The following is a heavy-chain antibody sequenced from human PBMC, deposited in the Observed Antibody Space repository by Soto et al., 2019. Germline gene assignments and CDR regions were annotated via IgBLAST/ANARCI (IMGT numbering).Heavy chain of an antibody. CDR2: ISGGGGST. J-gene: IGHJ4*02. V-gene: IGHV3-23*01. CDR1: GFTFSLSA. CDR3: AKGPEYDILTGCDY. D-gene: IGHD3-9*01. Sequence: EVQLLESGGGFVQPGASLRLSCVASGFTFSLSAMSWVRQAPGRGLEWVSSISGGGGSTEYTDSVKGRFTISRDNSKDTVDLQMNSLRAEDTAVYYCAKGPEYDILTGCDYWGQGALVTVSS.